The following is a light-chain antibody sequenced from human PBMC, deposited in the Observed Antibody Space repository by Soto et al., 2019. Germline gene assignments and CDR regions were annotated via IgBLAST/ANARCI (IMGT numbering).Light chain of an antibody. CDR2: GAS. CDR3: QQYHSSVWT. Sequence: EIVMTQSPASVSVSPGERATLSCRASQSFSANLAWYQQKPGQAPRLLIYGASTRATGIPARFSGSGSGTDFTLTISRLEPEDFAVYYCQQYHSSVWTFGQGTKVDIK. J-gene: IGKJ1*01. V-gene: IGKV3-15*01. CDR1: QSFSAN.